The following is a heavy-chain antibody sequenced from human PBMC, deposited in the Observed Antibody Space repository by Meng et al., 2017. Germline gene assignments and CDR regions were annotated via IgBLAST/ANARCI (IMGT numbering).Heavy chain of an antibody. CDR3: ARGVRLPDY. D-gene: IGHD2-15*01. Sequence: QVRLQQWGAGLLKPSETLSLICAVYGGSFSGYYWSWIRQPPGKGLEWIGEINHSGSTNYNPSLKSRVTISVDTSKNQFSLKLSSVTAADTAVYYCARGVRLPDYWGQGTLVTVSS. CDR1: GGSFSGYY. J-gene: IGHJ4*02. CDR2: INHSGST. V-gene: IGHV4-34*01.